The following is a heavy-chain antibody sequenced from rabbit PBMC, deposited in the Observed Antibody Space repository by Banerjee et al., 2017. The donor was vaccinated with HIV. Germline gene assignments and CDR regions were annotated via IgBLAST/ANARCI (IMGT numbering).Heavy chain of an antibody. J-gene: IGHJ4*01. Sequence: QEQLEESGGGLVKPGASLTLTCTASGFTLSSYWMCWVRQAPGKGLEWIACIATGSSGNTVYATWAKGRFTISKTSWTTVTLQMTSLTAADTASYFCARDLAGVIGWNFNLWGPGTLVTVS. CDR1: GFTLSSYW. D-gene: IGHD4-1*01. CDR2: IATGSSGNT. V-gene: IGHV1S45*01. CDR3: ARDLAGVIGWNFNL.